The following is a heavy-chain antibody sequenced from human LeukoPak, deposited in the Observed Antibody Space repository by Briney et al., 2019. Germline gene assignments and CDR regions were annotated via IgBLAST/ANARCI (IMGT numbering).Heavy chain of an antibody. J-gene: IGHJ1*01. Sequence: GESLKISCKGSGYSFTSYWIGWVRQMPGKGLEWMGIIYPGDSDTRYSPSFQGQVTISADKSISTAYLQWSSLKASDTAMYYCARGRSIVGAIHAEYFQHWGQGTLVTVSS. CDR2: IYPGDSDT. D-gene: IGHD1-26*01. CDR1: GYSFTSYW. V-gene: IGHV5-51*01. CDR3: ARGRSIVGAIHAEYFQH.